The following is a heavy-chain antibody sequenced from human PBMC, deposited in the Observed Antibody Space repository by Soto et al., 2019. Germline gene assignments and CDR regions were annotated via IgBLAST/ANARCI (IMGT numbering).Heavy chain of an antibody. CDR1: GFTFSSYS. Sequence: VQLVESGGGLVQPGGCLRLSCAASGFTFSSYSMNWVRQAPGKGLEWVSYISSTSSTIYYADSVKGRFTISRDNAKNSLYLQMNSLRAEDTAVYYCARDKFGDYAVDSWGQGTLVTVSS. V-gene: IGHV3-48*01. CDR3: ARDKFGDYAVDS. CDR2: ISSTSSTI. J-gene: IGHJ4*02. D-gene: IGHD4-17*01.